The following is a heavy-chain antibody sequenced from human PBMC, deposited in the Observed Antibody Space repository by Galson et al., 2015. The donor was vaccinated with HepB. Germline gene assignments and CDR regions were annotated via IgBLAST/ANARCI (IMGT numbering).Heavy chain of an antibody. Sequence: SLRLSCAASGFTFSRHWMTWVRQAPGKGLEWVADIKQDGNEQHYVDSVEGRFTISRDNARNSLFLQMDSLRAEDTAVYYCARENYYDGSGSDAIDMWGQGTMVTVSA. CDR3: ARENYYDGSGSDAIDM. J-gene: IGHJ3*02. CDR1: GFTFSRHW. D-gene: IGHD3-22*01. CDR2: IKQDGNEQ. V-gene: IGHV3-7*01.